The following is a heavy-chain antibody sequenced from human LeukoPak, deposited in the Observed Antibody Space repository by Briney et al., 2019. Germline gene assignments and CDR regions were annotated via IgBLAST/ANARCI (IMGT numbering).Heavy chain of an antibody. D-gene: IGHD2-21*01. V-gene: IGHV3-72*01. CDR2: TRNKANSYTT. CDR1: GFTFSSYE. CDR3: ARDQVAFASWFDP. J-gene: IGHJ5*02. Sequence: PGGSLRLSCAASGFTFSSYEMNWVRQAPGKGLEWVGRTRNKANSYTTEYAASVKGRFTISRDDSKNSLYLQMNSLRAEDTAVYYCARDQVAFASWFDPWGQGTLVSVSS.